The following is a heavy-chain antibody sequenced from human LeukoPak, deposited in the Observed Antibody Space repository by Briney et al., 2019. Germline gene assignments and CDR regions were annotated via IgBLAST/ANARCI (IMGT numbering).Heavy chain of an antibody. Sequence: GASVKVSCKASGGTFSSYAISWVRQAPGQGLEWMGGIIPIFGTANYAQKFQGRVTITTDESTSTAYMELSSLRSEDTAVYYCARRYCSGGSCYLPDSFDIWGQGTMVTVSS. CDR1: GGTFSSYA. CDR2: IIPIFGTA. D-gene: IGHD2-15*01. V-gene: IGHV1-69*05. J-gene: IGHJ3*02. CDR3: ARRYCSGGSCYLPDSFDI.